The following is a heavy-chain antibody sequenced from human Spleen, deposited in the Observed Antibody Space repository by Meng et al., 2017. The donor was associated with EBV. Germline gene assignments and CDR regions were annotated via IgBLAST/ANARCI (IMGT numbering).Heavy chain of an antibody. Sequence: QVQVVQSGAEVKKPXSSVKVSXKASGGAFRYSAISWVRQAPGQGLEWMGWISAYNGNTNYAQKLQGRVTMTTDTSTSTAYMELRSLRSDDTAVYYCARSKISSSWSFDYWGQGTLVTVSS. CDR3: ARSKISSSWSFDY. J-gene: IGHJ4*02. CDR2: ISAYNGNT. V-gene: IGHV1-18*01. CDR1: GGAFRYSA. D-gene: IGHD6-13*01.